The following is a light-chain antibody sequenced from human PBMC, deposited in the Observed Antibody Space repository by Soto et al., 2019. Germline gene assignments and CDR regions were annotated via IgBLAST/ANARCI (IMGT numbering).Light chain of an antibody. CDR3: CLYVGATTYV. Sequence: QSALTQPASVSGSPRQSITISCTGTSSTVGGFNVVSWYQQHPGKAPKVIIYEGIKRPSGVSNRFSGSNSGSTASLTVSGLQAEYEADYYCCLYVGATTYVFGTGTKLTVL. CDR2: EGI. J-gene: IGLJ1*01. CDR1: SSTVGGFNV. V-gene: IGLV2-23*01.